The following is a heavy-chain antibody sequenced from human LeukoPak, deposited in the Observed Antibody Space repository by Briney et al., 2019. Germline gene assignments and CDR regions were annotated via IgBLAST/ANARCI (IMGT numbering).Heavy chain of an antibody. CDR2: IYSGVNT. J-gene: IGHJ4*02. CDR1: GFTVSSNS. V-gene: IGHV3-53*01. D-gene: IGHD2-15*01. CDR3: ARRAGEYSHPYDY. Sequence: PGGSLRLSCTVSGFTVSSNSWSWVRQAPGKGLEWVSFIYSGVNTHYSDSVKGRFTISRDNSKNTPYLQMNSLRAEDTAIYYCARRAGEYSHPYDYWGQGTLVTVSS.